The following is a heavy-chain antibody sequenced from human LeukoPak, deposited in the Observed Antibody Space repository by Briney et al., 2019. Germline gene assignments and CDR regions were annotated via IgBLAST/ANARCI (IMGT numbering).Heavy chain of an antibody. CDR3: ARVPVKAYCGGDCYIDY. CDR2: IIPILGIA. Sequence: SVKVSCKASGGTFSSYTISWVRQAPGQGLEWMGRIIPILGIANYAQKFQGRVTITEDKSTSTAYMELSSLRSEDTAVYYCARVPVKAYCGGDCYIDYWGQGTLVTVSS. J-gene: IGHJ4*02. D-gene: IGHD2-21*01. CDR1: GGTFSSYT. V-gene: IGHV1-69*02.